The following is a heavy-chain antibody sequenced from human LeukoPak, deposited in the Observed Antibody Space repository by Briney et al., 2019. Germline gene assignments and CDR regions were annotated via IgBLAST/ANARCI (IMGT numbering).Heavy chain of an antibody. CDR1: GFTVSSNY. D-gene: IGHD6-13*01. V-gene: IGHV3-66*02. CDR2: IYSGGST. CDR3: SRDQGRSSWSTYYHYMVV. Sequence: GGSLRLSCAASGFTVSSNYMSWVRQAPAKGLEGVSVIYSGGSTYYADSVKGRFTISRDNSKNTLYLQMNSLRAEDTAVYYCSRDQGRSSWSTYYHYMVVWGKGTTVTVSS. J-gene: IGHJ6*03.